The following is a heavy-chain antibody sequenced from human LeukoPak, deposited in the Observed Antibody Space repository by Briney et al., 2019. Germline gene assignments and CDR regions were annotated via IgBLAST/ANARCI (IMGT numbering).Heavy chain of an antibody. J-gene: IGHJ6*02. CDR3: ARDTWRAVAGTSTYYYTGMDA. CDR1: GFTFTNYW. CDR2: MNSDGTSI. Sequence: GGSLRLSCVVSGFTFTNYWMQWVRQVPGKGLVWVARMNSDGTSIIHADSVKGRFTISRDNAKNSLYLQMNSLRVEDTAVYYCARDTWRAVAGTSTYYYTGMDAWGQGTTVTVSS. D-gene: IGHD6-19*01. V-gene: IGHV3-74*01.